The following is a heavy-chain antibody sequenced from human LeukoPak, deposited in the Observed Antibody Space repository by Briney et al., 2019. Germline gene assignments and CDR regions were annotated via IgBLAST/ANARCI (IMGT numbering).Heavy chain of an antibody. CDR2: IYYSGST. D-gene: IGHD2-2*01. Sequence: SETLSLTCTVSGGSISSYYWSWIRQPPGKGLEWIGYIYYSGSTNYNPSLKSRVTISVDKSKNQFSLNLNSVTATDTAVYYCARAGQGYCTSASCYLSLDYWGQGTLVTVSP. V-gene: IGHV4-59*12. J-gene: IGHJ4*02. CDR1: GGSISSYY. CDR3: ARAGQGYCTSASCYLSLDY.